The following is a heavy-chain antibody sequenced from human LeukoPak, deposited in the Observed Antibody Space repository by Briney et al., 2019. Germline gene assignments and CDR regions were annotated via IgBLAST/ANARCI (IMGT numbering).Heavy chain of an antibody. Sequence: ASVKVSCKASGYTFTSYYMHWVRQAPGQGLEWMGIINPSGGSTSYAQKFQGRVTMTRNTSISTAYMELSSLRSEDTAVYYCARGGSTPAAGDYWGQGILVTVSS. J-gene: IGHJ4*02. V-gene: IGHV1-46*01. CDR3: ARGGSTPAAGDY. CDR1: GYTFTSYY. D-gene: IGHD2-2*01. CDR2: INPSGGST.